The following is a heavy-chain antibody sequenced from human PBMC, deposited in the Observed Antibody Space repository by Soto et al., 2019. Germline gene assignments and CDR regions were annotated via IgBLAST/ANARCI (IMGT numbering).Heavy chain of an antibody. V-gene: IGHV4-59*01. CDR2: LYYSRST. CDR1: GDSISSYY. D-gene: IGHD2-21*02. CDR3: ARDLWGYCGADCYPLDV. J-gene: IGHJ6*02. Sequence: SETLSLTCAVSGDSISSYYCMWIRQPPGKGLESIGYLYYSRSTIYNPSLKSRVTISVDTSKNQFSLKLNSVTAADTAVYYCARDLWGYCGADCYPLDVWGQGTTVTVSS.